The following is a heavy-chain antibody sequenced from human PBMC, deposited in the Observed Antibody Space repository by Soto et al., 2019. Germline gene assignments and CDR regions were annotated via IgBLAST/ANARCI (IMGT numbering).Heavy chain of an antibody. Sequence: SETLSLTCTVSGGSISSGGYYWSWIRQHPGKGLEWIGYIYYSGSTYYNPSLKSRVTISVDTSKNQFSLKLSSVTAADTAVYYCARAVLPATAPFDYWGQGTLVTVSS. CDR1: GGSISSGGYY. CDR3: ARAVLPATAPFDY. V-gene: IGHV4-31*03. CDR2: IYYSGST. J-gene: IGHJ4*02. D-gene: IGHD2-2*01.